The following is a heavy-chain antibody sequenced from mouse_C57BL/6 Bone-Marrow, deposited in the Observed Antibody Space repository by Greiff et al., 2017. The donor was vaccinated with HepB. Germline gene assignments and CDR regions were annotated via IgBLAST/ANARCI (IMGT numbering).Heavy chain of an antibody. V-gene: IGHV1-81*01. CDR3: AREDCGCSAFAY. D-gene: IGHD1-1*01. CDR2: IYPRSGNT. J-gene: IGHJ3*01. Sequence: QVQLQQSGAELVRPGASVKLSCKASGYTFTSYGINWVKQRTGQGLEWIGEIYPRSGNTYYNEKFKGKATLTADKSSSTAYMKLRSLTSEDSAVYFCAREDCGCSAFAYWGQGTLVTVSA. CDR1: GYTFTSYG.